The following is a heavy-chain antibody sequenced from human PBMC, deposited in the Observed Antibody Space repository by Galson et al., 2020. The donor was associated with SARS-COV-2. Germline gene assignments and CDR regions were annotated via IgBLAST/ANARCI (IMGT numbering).Heavy chain of an antibody. J-gene: IGHJ6*03. Sequence: GESLKISCKGSGYSFTSYWIGWVRQMPGKGLEWMGIIYPGDSDTRYSPSFQGQVTISADKSISTAYLQWSSLKASDTAMYYCARFIVVVIARPDYYMDVWGKGTTVTVSS. CDR3: ARFIVVVIARPDYYMDV. D-gene: IGHD2-21*01. CDR2: IYPGDSDT. V-gene: IGHV5-51*01. CDR1: GYSFTSYW.